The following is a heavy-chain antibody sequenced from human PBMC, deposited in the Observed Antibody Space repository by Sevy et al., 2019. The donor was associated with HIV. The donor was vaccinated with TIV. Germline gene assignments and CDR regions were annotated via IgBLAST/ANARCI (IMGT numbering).Heavy chain of an antibody. V-gene: IGHV1-18*04. D-gene: IGHD3-22*01. CDR3: AREGYYYDSSGFLGY. Sequence: ASVNVSCKASGYTFTSYGISWVRQAPGQGLEWMGWISAYNGNTNYAQKLQGRDTMTTDTSTSTAYMELRSLRSDDTAVYYCAREGYYYDSSGFLGYWGQGTLVTVSS. CDR1: GYTFTSYG. CDR2: ISAYNGNT. J-gene: IGHJ4*02.